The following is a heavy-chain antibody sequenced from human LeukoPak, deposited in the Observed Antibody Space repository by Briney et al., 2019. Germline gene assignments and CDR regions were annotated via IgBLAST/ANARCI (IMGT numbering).Heavy chain of an antibody. D-gene: IGHD3-10*01. CDR3: ARVFGADYYYYGMDV. CDR1: GYTFTSYY. V-gene: IGHV1-46*01. Sequence: ASVKVSCKASGYTFTSYYMHWVRQAPGQGLEWMGIINPGGGSTSYAQKFQGRVTMTRDTSTSTVYMELSSLRSEDTAVYYCARVFGADYYYYGMDVWGQGTTVTVSS. J-gene: IGHJ6*02. CDR2: INPGGGST.